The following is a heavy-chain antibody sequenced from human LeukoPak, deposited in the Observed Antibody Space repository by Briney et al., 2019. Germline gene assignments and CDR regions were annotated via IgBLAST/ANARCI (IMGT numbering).Heavy chain of an antibody. CDR2: IYYSGST. CDR3: ARHALSYYYGEPYLYFDL. CDR1: GGSISSSSYY. D-gene: IGHD4-17*01. Sequence: PSETLSLTCTVSGGSISSSSYYWGWIRQPPGKGLEWIGSIYYSGSTYYNPSLKSRVTISVDTSKNQFPLKLSSVTAADTAVYYCARHALSYYYGEPYLYFDLWGRGTLVTVSS. J-gene: IGHJ2*01. V-gene: IGHV4-39*01.